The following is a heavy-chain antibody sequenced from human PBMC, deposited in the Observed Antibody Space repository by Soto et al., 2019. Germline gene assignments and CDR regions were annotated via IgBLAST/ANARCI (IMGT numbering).Heavy chain of an antibody. J-gene: IGHJ4*02. CDR3: ARGPVDYYDSSGYYHPFDY. Sequence: SVKVSCKASGGTFSSYAISWVRQAPGQGLEWMGGIIPIFGTANYAQKFQGRVTITADESTSTAYMELSSLRSEDTAVYYCARGPVDYYDSSGYYHPFDYWGQGTLVTVSS. V-gene: IGHV1-69*13. CDR1: GGTFSSYA. D-gene: IGHD3-22*01. CDR2: IIPIFGTA.